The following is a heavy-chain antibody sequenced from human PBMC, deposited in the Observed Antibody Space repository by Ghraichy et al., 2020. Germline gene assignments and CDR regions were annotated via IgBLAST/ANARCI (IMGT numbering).Heavy chain of an antibody. Sequence: GGSPRLSCAASGFTFRSYEMNWVRQAPGKGLEWVSYISSSGSSIHYADSVKGRFTISRDNAKNSLYLQMNSLRAEDTAVYYCARADYYYYGMDVWGQGTTVTVSS. CDR1: GFTFRSYE. CDR2: ISSSGSSI. CDR3: ARADYYYYGMDV. J-gene: IGHJ6*02. V-gene: IGHV3-48*03.